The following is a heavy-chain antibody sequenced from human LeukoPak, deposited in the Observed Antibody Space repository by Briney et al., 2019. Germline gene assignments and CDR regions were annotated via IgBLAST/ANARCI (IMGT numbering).Heavy chain of an antibody. CDR2: ISSSSSYI. V-gene: IGHV3-21*01. D-gene: IGHD6-25*01. Sequence: GGSLRLSCAASGFTFSSYSMNWVRQAPGKGLEWVSSISSSSSYIYYADSVKGRFTISRDNSKNTLYLQMNSLRADDTAVYYCAKGVLAAYRYNYYYMDVWGKGTTVTISS. J-gene: IGHJ6*03. CDR3: AKGVLAAYRYNYYYMDV. CDR1: GFTFSSYS.